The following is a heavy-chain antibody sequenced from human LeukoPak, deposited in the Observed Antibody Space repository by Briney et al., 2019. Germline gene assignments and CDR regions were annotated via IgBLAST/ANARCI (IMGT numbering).Heavy chain of an antibody. V-gene: IGHV4-34*01. CDR1: GGSFSGYY. Sequence: SETLSLTCAVYGGSFSGYYWSWIRQPPGKGLEWIGEINHSGSTNYNPSLKSRVTISVDTSKNQFSLKLSSVTAADTAVYYCARGKVYCSGGSCFWQNDYYYYMDVWGKGTTVTVSS. J-gene: IGHJ6*03. D-gene: IGHD2-15*01. CDR2: INHSGST. CDR3: ARGKVYCSGGSCFWQNDYYYYMDV.